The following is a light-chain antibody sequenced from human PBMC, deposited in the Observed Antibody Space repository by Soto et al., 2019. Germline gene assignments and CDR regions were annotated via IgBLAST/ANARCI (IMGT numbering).Light chain of an antibody. CDR3: AAWDDSLNVAV. CDR2: YDD. V-gene: IGLV1-36*01. Sequence: QSVLTQPPSVSAAPRQRVTISCSGSSSNIVNNAVSWYQQLPGKAPKLLIYYDDLLPSGVSDRFSGSKSGTSASLAISGLQSEDEADYYCAAWDDSLNVAVFGGGTQLTV. J-gene: IGLJ7*01. CDR1: SSNIVNNA.